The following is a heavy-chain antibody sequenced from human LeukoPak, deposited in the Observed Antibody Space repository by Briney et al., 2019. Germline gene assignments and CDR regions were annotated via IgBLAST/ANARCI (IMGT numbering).Heavy chain of an antibody. J-gene: IGHJ5*02. CDR3: ARDRGVAGKSWFDP. CDR2: ISAYNGNT. D-gene: IGHD6-19*01. Sequence: GASVKVSCKASGYTFTSYGISWVRQAPGQGLEWMGWISAYNGNTNYAQKLQGRVTMTTDTSTSTAYMELRSLRSDDTAVYYCARDRGVAGKSWFDPWGQGTLVTVSS. CDR1: GYTFTSYG. V-gene: IGHV1-18*01.